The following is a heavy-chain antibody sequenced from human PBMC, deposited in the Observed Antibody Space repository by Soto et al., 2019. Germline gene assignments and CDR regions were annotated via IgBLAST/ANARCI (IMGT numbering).Heavy chain of an antibody. J-gene: IGHJ4*02. CDR3: AGVRATVTTPFDY. Sequence: QVQLVQSGAEVKKPGASVKVSCKASGYTFTSYGISWVRQAPGQGLEWMGWISAYNGNTNYAQKLQGRVXXTXDXXTSTAYMELRSLRSDDTAVYYCAGVRATVTTPFDYWGQGTLVTVSS. CDR1: GYTFTSYG. CDR2: ISAYNGNT. D-gene: IGHD4-4*01. V-gene: IGHV1-18*01.